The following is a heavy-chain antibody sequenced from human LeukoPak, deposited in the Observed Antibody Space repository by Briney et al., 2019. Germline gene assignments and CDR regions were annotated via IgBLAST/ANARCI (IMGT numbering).Heavy chain of an antibody. V-gene: IGHV1-2*02. Sequence: GASVKVSCKASGYTFTGFFMHWVRQAPGQGLEWMGWINPNSGGTNYAQKFQGRVTMTTDTSVSTAYMDLSRLTSDDTAVYYCARGGLPVFYYMDVWGKGTTVTISS. D-gene: IGHD2-15*01. CDR3: ARGGLPVFYYMDV. J-gene: IGHJ6*03. CDR1: GYTFTGFF. CDR2: INPNSGGT.